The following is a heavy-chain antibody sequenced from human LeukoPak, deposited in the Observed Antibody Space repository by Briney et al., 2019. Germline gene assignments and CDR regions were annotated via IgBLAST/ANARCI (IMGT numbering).Heavy chain of an antibody. J-gene: IGHJ4*02. CDR3: ARNNGDAQLYYFDY. V-gene: IGHV4-34*01. Sequence: SETLSLTCAVYGGPFSGYYWSWIRQPPGKGLEWIGEINHSGSTNYNPSLKSRVTISVDTSKNQFSLKLSSVTAADTAVYYCARNNGDAQLYYFDYWGQGTLVTVSS. CDR2: INHSGST. CDR1: GGPFSGYY. D-gene: IGHD4-17*01.